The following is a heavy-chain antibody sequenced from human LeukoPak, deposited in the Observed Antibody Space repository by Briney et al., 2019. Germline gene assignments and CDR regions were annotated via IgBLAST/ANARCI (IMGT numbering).Heavy chain of an antibody. V-gene: IGHV4-39*01. CDR1: GGSISSSSYY. D-gene: IGHD3-3*01. J-gene: IGHJ5*02. CDR2: IYYSGST. Sequence: PSETLSLTCTVSGGSISSSSYYWGWIRQPPGKGLEWIGSIYYSGSTYYNPSLKSRVTISVDTSKNQFSLKLSSVTAADTAVYYCFVARLLWYNWFDPWGQGTLVTVSS. CDR3: FVARLLWYNWFDP.